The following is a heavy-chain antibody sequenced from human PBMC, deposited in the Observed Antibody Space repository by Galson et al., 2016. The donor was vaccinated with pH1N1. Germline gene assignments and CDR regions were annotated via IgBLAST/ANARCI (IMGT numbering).Heavy chain of an antibody. CDR2: VNPGGSTI. CDR1: GYIFTSQW. V-gene: IGHV5-51*03. J-gene: IGHJ3*02. CDR3: ARQYDFGDYRGNAFDI. Sequence: QSGAEVKKPGESLKISCKASGYIFTSQWIAWVRQVPRKGLEWVGVVNPGGSTIRYSPSFQGQVTISSDKSISTAYLQWISLRASDTAMYYCARQYDFGDYRGNAFDIWGQGTVVIVSS. D-gene: IGHD4-17*01.